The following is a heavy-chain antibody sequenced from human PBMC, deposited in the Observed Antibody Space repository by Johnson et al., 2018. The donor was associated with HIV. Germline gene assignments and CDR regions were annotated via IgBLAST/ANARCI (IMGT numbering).Heavy chain of an antibody. CDR2: ISYDGSNK. CDR3: AKGDYYDSRAAFDI. Sequence: VQLVESGGGVVQPGGSLRLSCAASGFTFSSYGMHWVRQAPGKGLEWVAVISYDGSNKYYADSVKGRFTISRDNSKNTLFLQMNSLRAEDTAVYYCAKGDYYDSRAAFDIWGQGTMVTVSS. D-gene: IGHD3-22*01. CDR1: GFTFSSYG. V-gene: IGHV3-30*19. J-gene: IGHJ3*02.